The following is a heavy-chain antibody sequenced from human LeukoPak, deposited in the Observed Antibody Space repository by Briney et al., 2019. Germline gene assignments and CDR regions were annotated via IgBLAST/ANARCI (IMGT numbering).Heavy chain of an antibody. D-gene: IGHD2-21*02. CDR2: INSGGTT. Sequence: PGGSLRLSCAASGFIVSSNYRSWVRQAPGKGLEWVSIINSGGTTYYADSVKGRFTISRDNSKNTLYLQMNSLRAEDTAVYYCARDSVGTKTSQYGMDVWGQGTTVTVSS. CDR3: ARDSVGTKTSQYGMDV. J-gene: IGHJ6*02. CDR1: GFIVSSNY. V-gene: IGHV3-66*01.